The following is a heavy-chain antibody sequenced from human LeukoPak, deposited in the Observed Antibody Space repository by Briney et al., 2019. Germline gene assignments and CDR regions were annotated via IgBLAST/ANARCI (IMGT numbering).Heavy chain of an antibody. J-gene: IGHJ4*02. CDR1: GYSISSGYY. D-gene: IGHD3-3*01. CDR2: NYHSGNT. V-gene: IGHV4-38-2*02. Sequence: SETLSLTCTVSGYSISSGYYWGWIRPPPGKGLEWIGINYHSGNTYYNPSLKSRVTISVDTSKNQFSLKLSSVTAADTAVYYCARGGSYDFWSGYEQPIDYWGQGTLGTVSS. CDR3: ARGGSYDFWSGYEQPIDY.